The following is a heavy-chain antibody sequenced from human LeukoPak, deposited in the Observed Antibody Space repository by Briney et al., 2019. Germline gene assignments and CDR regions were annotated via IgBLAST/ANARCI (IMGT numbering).Heavy chain of an antibody. Sequence: ASVKVSCKASGGTFSSYAISWVRQAPGQGLEWMGGIIPILGTANYAQKFQGRVTITADESTSTAYMELSSLRSEDTAVYYCASYGNSRDAFDIWGQGTMVTVSS. CDR2: IIPILGTA. D-gene: IGHD4-11*01. V-gene: IGHV1-69*13. J-gene: IGHJ3*02. CDR3: ASYGNSRDAFDI. CDR1: GGTFSSYA.